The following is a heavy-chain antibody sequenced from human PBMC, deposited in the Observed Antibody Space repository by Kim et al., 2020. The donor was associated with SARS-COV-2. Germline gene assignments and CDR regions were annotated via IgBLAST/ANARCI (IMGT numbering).Heavy chain of an antibody. CDR1: GFTLRSYY. CDR2: INNDGSST. V-gene: IGHV3-74*01. J-gene: IGHJ4*02. Sequence: GGSLRLSCAASGFTLRSYYMHWVRQAPGKGLVWVSRINNDGSSTDYADSVKGRFTISRDNAKNTLYLQMNSLRAEDTAVYYCARNSRTDFDYWGQGTLVTVSS. CDR3: ARNSRTDFDY.